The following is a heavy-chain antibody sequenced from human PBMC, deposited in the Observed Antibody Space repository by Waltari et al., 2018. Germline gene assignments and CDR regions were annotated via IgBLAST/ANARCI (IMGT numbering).Heavy chain of an antibody. J-gene: IGHJ3*02. CDR2: IYYSWST. CDR3: ARDLDSSGYSGAFDI. CDR1: GGSISSSSYY. Sequence: QLQLQESGPGLVKPSETLSLTCTVSGGSISSSSYYWGWIRQPPGKGLEWIGSIYYSWSTYYNPSLKSRVTISVDTSKNQFSLKLSSVTAADTAVYYCARDLDSSGYSGAFDIWGQGTMVTVSS. D-gene: IGHD3-22*01. V-gene: IGHV4-39*07.